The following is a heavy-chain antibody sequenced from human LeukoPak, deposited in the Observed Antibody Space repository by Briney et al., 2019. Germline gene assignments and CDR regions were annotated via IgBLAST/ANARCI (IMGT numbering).Heavy chain of an antibody. V-gene: IGHV1-18*01. Sequence: ASVKVSCKASGYTFTSYGISWVRQAPGQGLEWMGWISAYNGNTNYAQKLQGRVTMTTDTSTSTVYMELSSLRSEDTAVYYCARDLPVEMATTITGYWGQGTLVTVSS. CDR2: ISAYNGNT. J-gene: IGHJ4*02. D-gene: IGHD5-24*01. CDR3: ARDLPVEMATTITGY. CDR1: GYTFTSYG.